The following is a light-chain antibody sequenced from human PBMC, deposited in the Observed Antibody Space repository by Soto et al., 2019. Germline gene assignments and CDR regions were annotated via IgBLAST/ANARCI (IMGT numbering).Light chain of an antibody. Sequence: QSVLTQPPSVSAAPGQVVTISCSGSSSNIGKNYVSWYQQLPGPAPKLLIYETNKRPSVIPDRFSGSKSGTSATLGITGLPTGDEADYYCGTWDNSLSAGVFGGGTKLTVL. CDR3: GTWDNSLSAGV. V-gene: IGLV1-51*02. CDR2: ETN. CDR1: SSNIGKNY. J-gene: IGLJ3*02.